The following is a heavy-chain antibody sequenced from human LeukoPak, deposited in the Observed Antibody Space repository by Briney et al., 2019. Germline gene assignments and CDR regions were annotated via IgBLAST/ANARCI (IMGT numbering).Heavy chain of an antibody. D-gene: IGHD2-15*01. J-gene: IGHJ4*02. V-gene: IGHV3-15*01. CDR3: TTDSSRILWIN. CDR1: GFTFSNAW. Sequence: PGGSLRLSCAASGFTFSNAWTSWVRQAPGKGLEWVGRIKSKTDGGTTDYAAPVKGRFTISRDDSKNTLYLQMNSLKTEDTAVYYCTTDSSRILWINWGQGTLVTVSS. CDR2: IKSKTDGGTT.